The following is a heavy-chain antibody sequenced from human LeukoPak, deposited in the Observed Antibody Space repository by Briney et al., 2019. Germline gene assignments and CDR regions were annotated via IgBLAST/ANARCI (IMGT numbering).Heavy chain of an antibody. J-gene: IGHJ5*02. V-gene: IGHV4-39*01. Sequence: SETLSLTCTVSGGSISSSSYYWGWIRQPPGNGLEWIGSGSSSESTYYNPSLKSRVTISVDTSRNQFSLKMSSVSAADTAIYYCASQIYLETRDYFHLEWFDPWGQGILVTVSS. CDR2: GSSSEST. CDR3: ASQIYLETRDYFHLEWFDP. D-gene: IGHD3-3*01. CDR1: GGSISSSSYY.